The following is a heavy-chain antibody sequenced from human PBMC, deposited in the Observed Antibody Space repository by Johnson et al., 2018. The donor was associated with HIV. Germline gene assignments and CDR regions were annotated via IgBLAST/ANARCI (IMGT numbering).Heavy chain of an antibody. V-gene: IGHV3-23*04. CDR3: ARGGSHITIFGVDINMGAFDI. D-gene: IGHD3-3*01. CDR1: GFTFSSNA. Sequence: VQLVESGGGLVQPGGSLRLSCAASGFTFSSNAMSWVRQAPGKGLEWVSGISGSGGSTYYADSVKGRFTISREDAKNSLYLQMNSLRAGDTAVYYCARGGSHITIFGVDINMGAFDIWGQGTMVTVSS. J-gene: IGHJ3*02. CDR2: ISGSGGST.